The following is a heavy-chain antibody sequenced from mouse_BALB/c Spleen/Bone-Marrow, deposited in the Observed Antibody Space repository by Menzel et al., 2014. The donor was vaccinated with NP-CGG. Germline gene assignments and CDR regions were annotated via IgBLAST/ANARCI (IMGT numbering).Heavy chain of an antibody. CDR3: ERSAYYRSLFAY. J-gene: IGHJ3*01. CDR2: INPSSGYA. D-gene: IGHD2-14*01. V-gene: IGHV1-4*01. CDR1: GYTFTSYT. Sequence: QVQLQQSGAELARPGASVKMSCKASGYTFTSYTMHWVKQRPGQGLEWIGYINPSSGYANYNQKFKDKATLTADKSSSTAYMQLSSMTSEDSAVYYCERSAYYRSLFAYWGQGTLVTVSA.